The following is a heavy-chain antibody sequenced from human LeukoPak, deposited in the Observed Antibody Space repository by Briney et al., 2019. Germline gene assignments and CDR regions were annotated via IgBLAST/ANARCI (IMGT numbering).Heavy chain of an antibody. D-gene: IGHD3-16*02. CDR3: ARVLGELSFDRFDP. CDR2: INWNGGST. CDR1: GFTLDDYG. V-gene: IGHV3-20*01. Sequence: GGSLRLSCAASGFTLDDYGMSWVRQAPGRGLEWVSGINWNGGSTGYADSVKGRFTISRDNAKNSLYLQMNSLRAEDTASYHCARVLGELSFDRFDPWGQGTLVTVSS. J-gene: IGHJ5*02.